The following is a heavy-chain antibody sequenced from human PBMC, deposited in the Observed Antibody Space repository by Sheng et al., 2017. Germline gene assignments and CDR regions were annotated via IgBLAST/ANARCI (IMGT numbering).Heavy chain of an antibody. V-gene: IGHV1-69*01. CDR2: IIPIFGTA. CDR1: GGTFSSYA. CDR3: AREGYSGYLSFHTYGMDV. J-gene: IGHJ6*02. D-gene: IGHD5-12*01. Sequence: QVQLVQSGAEVKKPGSSVKVSCKASGGTFSSYAISWVRQAPGQGLEWMGGIIPIFGTANYAQKFQGRVTITADESTSTAYMELSSLRSEDTAVYYCAREGYSGYLSFHTYGMDVWGQGTTVTVSS.